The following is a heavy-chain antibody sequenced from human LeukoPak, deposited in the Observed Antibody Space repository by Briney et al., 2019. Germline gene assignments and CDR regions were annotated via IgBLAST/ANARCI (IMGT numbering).Heavy chain of an antibody. J-gene: IGHJ4*02. D-gene: IGHD2-2*01. V-gene: IGHV4-31*03. CDR3: TRASPAPDY. CDR1: GGSISSGGYY. CDR2: IYDSGST. Sequence: SETLSLTCTVSGGSISSGGYYWSWIRQHPGKGLEWIGYIYDSGSTYYNPSLRSRVTISVDTSQNRFSLKLSFVTAADTAVYYCTRASPAPDYWGQGTLVTVSS.